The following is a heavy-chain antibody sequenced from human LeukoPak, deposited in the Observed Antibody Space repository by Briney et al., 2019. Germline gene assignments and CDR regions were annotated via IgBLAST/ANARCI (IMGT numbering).Heavy chain of an antibody. D-gene: IGHD6-13*01. V-gene: IGHV3-48*01. J-gene: IGHJ4*02. Sequence: GGSLILSCGASGFTFSSYSMNWVRQAPGKGLEWVSYISGSTGTIYYADSVTGRFTIFRDNANNSLFLQMNSLRAEDSAIYYCARGSGAAGRVYYFDYWGQGTLVTVSS. CDR1: GFTFSSYS. CDR3: ARGSGAAGRVYYFDY. CDR2: ISGSTGTI.